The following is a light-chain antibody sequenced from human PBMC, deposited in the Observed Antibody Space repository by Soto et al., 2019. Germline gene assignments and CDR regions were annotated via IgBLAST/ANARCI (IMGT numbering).Light chain of an antibody. CDR3: QQNYNTPQT. Sequence: DIQTTQSPSTQTHSVVDRDTMTYRASQSISGWLAWYQQKPGKAPKLLIYDASSLESGVPSRFSGSGSGTEFTLTITSLQPDDFATYYCQQNYNTPQTVGQGTKVDIK. J-gene: IGKJ1*01. V-gene: IGKV1-5*01. CDR2: DAS. CDR1: QSISGW.